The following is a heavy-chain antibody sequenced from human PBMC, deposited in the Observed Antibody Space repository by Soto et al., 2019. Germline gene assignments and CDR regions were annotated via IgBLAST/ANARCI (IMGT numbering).Heavy chain of an antibody. J-gene: IGHJ3*02. CDR1: GFTFSSYE. Sequence: EVQLVESGGGLVQPGGSLRLSCAASGFTFSSYEMNWVRQAPGKGMEWVSYISSSGSTIYYADSVKGRFTISRDNAKNSLYLHMNSLRAEDTAVYYGAAIPLLDSSSWDAFDIWGQGTMVTVSS. CDR2: ISSSGSTI. D-gene: IGHD6-13*01. V-gene: IGHV3-48*03. CDR3: AAIPLLDSSSWDAFDI.